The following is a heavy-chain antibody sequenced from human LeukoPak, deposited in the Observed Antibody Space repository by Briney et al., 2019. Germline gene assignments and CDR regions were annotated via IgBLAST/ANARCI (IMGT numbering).Heavy chain of an antibody. Sequence: PSETLCLTCTVSGGSISSYYWSWIRQPPGKGLEWIGYIYYSGSTNYNPSLKSRVTISVDTSENQFSLKLSSVTAADTAVYYCARESNYYDSSGYYYAGGSYYYYYMDVWGKGTTVTVSS. CDR1: GGSISSYY. CDR2: IYYSGST. D-gene: IGHD3-22*01. CDR3: ARESNYYDSSGYYYAGGSYYYYYMDV. V-gene: IGHV4-59*01. J-gene: IGHJ6*03.